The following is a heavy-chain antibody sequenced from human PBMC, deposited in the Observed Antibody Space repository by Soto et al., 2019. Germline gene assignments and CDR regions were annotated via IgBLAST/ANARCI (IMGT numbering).Heavy chain of an antibody. J-gene: IGHJ6*02. CDR2: ISVNNGNT. Sequence: QVQLVQSGAEVKKPGASVKVSCKASGYTFTSYGISWGRQAPGQGLEWMGWISVNNGNTNYAQKLQGRVTMTTDTSTSTAYMELRSLRSDDTSVYYCASHERSMVRGYGMDVWGQGTTVTVSS. D-gene: IGHD3-10*01. V-gene: IGHV1-18*01. CDR3: ASHERSMVRGYGMDV. CDR1: GYTFTSYG.